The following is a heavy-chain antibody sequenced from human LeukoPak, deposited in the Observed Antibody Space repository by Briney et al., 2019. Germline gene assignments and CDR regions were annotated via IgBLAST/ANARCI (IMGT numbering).Heavy chain of an antibody. CDR2: IRGYSGDS. J-gene: IGHJ5*02. Sequence: ASVKVSCKASGYTFSTYGVTWVRQAPGQGLEWIGWIRGYSGDSEYAQKFQGRVTMTTDTSTSTAYMDLRSLRSDDTAVYYCARGLYVAVAGSLGGSGNWFDPWGQGTLVTVSS. V-gene: IGHV1-18*01. CDR3: ARGLYVAVAGSLGGSGNWFDP. D-gene: IGHD6-19*01. CDR1: GYTFSTYG.